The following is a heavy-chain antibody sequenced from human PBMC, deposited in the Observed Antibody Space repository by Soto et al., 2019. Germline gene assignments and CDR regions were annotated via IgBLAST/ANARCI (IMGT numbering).Heavy chain of an antibody. CDR3: ARDGGVIIPGAIGGGYGLDV. J-gene: IGHJ6*02. D-gene: IGHD2-2*02. CDR2: ISGRNTFT. Sequence: LRLSCAASGFTFSDYYMSWIRQAPGKGLEWISYISGRNTFTQYADSVKGRFTISRDNAKNSLYLQLNSLTAEDTAVYYCARDGGVIIPGAIGGGYGLDVWGQGTTVTVSS. CDR1: GFTFSDYY. V-gene: IGHV3-11*06.